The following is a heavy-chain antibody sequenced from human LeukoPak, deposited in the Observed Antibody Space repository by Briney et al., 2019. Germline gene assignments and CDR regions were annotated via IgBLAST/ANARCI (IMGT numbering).Heavy chain of an antibody. CDR3: ARNMTTANNWFDP. D-gene: IGHD4-17*01. CDR1: GYTFTSYY. Sequence: ASVKVSCKASGYTFTSYYMHWVRQAPGQGLEWMGWINPYSGGTNYEQKFQGRVIMTRDTSISTAYTELSRLRFDDTAVYYCARNMTTANNWFDPWGQGTLVTVSS. CDR2: INPYSGGT. V-gene: IGHV1-2*02. J-gene: IGHJ5*02.